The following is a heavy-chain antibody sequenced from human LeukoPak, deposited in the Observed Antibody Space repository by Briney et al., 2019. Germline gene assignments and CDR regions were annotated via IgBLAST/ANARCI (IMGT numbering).Heavy chain of an antibody. V-gene: IGHV4-38-2*02. CDR3: ARDVDSSGYIDY. CDR2: IYHSGST. J-gene: IGHJ4*02. Sequence: SETLSLTCTVSGYSISSGYYWGWIRQPPGKGLEWIGSIYHSGSTYYNPSLKSRVTISVDTSKNQFSLKLSSVTAADTAVYYCARDVDSSGYIDYWGQGTLVTVSS. D-gene: IGHD3-22*01. CDR1: GYSISSGYY.